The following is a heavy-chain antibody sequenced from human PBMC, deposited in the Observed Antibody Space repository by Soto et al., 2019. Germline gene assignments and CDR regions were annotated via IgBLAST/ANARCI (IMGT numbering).Heavy chain of an antibody. Sequence: PSETLSLTCTVSGGSISSSSYYWGWIRQPPGKGLEWIGSIYYSGSTYYNPSLKSRVTISVDTSKNQFSLKLSSVTAADTAVYYCARQDGDYYYYYYGMDVWGQGTTVTSP. D-gene: IGHD4-17*01. CDR3: ARQDGDYYYYYYGMDV. CDR1: GGSISSSSYY. J-gene: IGHJ6*02. CDR2: IYYSGST. V-gene: IGHV4-39*01.